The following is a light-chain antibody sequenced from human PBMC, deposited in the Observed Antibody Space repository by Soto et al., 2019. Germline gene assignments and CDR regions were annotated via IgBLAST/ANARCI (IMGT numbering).Light chain of an antibody. Sequence: EIVMTQSPDTLSVSPGERATLSCWASQSVTSHLAWYQQKPGQAPRLLIFGASTGATGVPARFSGSGTGTEFTLTISSLEPEDFAVYYCQQRSNWITFGQGTRLEIK. J-gene: IGKJ5*01. CDR3: QQRSNWIT. CDR2: GAS. V-gene: IGKV3-15*01. CDR1: QSVTSH.